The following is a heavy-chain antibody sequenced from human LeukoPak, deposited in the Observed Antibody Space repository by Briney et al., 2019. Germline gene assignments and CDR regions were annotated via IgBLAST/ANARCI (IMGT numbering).Heavy chain of an antibody. J-gene: IGHJ3*02. CDR3: AKAAGAAAGHDAFDI. Sequence: PGRSLRLSCVASGFTFHDYAIHWVRHTPGKGLEWVSGISWNSGSIGYADSVKGRFTISRDNAKNSLYLQMNSLRAEDTAFYYCAKAAGAAAGHDAFDIWGQGTMVTVSS. D-gene: IGHD6-13*01. V-gene: IGHV3-9*01. CDR2: ISWNSGSI. CDR1: GFTFHDYA.